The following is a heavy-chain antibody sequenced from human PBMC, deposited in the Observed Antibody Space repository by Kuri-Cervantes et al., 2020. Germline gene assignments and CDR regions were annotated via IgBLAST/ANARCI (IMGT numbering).Heavy chain of an antibody. CDR3: ARGALYSGSYYEGY. D-gene: IGHD1-26*01. CDR2: INPNSGGT. CDR1: GYTFTGYY. Sequence: ASVKVSCKASGYTFTGYYMHWVRQAPGQGLGWMGWINPNSGGTNYAQKFQGRVTMNRDTSISTAYMELSRLRSVDTAVYYCARGALYSGSYYEGYWGQGTLVTVSS. V-gene: IGHV1-2*02. J-gene: IGHJ4*02.